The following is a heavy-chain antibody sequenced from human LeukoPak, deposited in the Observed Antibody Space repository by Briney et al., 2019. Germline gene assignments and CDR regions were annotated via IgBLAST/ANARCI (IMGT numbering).Heavy chain of an antibody. D-gene: IGHD2-8*02. V-gene: IGHV5-51*01. CDR1: GYSFTSYW. CDR3: ARHPVRGSGTGPFDY. J-gene: IGHJ4*02. Sequence: GESLKISCKGSGYSFTSYWIGWVRQMPGKGLEWMGIIYPGDSDTRYSPSSQAQVTISADKSISTAYLQWSSLKASDTAMYYCARHPVRGSGTGPFDYWGQGTLVTASS. CDR2: IYPGDSDT.